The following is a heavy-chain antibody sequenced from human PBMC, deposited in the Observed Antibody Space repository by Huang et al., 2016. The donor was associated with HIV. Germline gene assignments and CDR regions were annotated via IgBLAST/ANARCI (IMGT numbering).Heavy chain of an antibody. CDR1: GGSFTGYY. CDR2: IDHSVST. V-gene: IGHV4-34*01. J-gene: IGHJ4*02. Sequence: QVQLQQWGAGLLKPSETLSPTCAVYGGSFTGYYWSWFRQPPGRGLEGIGEIDHSVSTNYNPSLKSRVTMSVDTSKNQFSLKLISVTAADTAMYYWASGPHSARTLDFWGQGTLVTVSS. D-gene: IGHD6-6*01. CDR3: ASGPHSARTLDF.